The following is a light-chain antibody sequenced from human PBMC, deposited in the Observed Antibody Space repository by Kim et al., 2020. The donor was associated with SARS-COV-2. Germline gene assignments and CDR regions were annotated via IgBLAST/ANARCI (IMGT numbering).Light chain of an antibody. J-gene: IGKJ1*01. CDR2: LGS. Sequence: DIVMTQSPLSLPVTPGEPASISCRSSPSLLHSNGYHSLDWYLQKPGQSPQLLIYLGSNRASGVPERFSGSGSGTDFTLKISRGEAEDVGVYYCMQALQTPWTFGQGTKVDIK. CDR3: MQALQTPWT. CDR1: PSLLHSNGYHS. V-gene: IGKV2-28*01.